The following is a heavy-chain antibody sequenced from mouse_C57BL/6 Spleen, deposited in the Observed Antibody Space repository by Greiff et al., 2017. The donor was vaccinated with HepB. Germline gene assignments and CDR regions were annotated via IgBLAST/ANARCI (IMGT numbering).Heavy chain of an antibody. J-gene: IGHJ4*01. D-gene: IGHD1-1*01. CDR2: IYPGNSDT. Sequence: EVQLQQSGTVLARPGASVKMSCKTSGYTFTRYWMHWVKQRPGQGLEWIGAIYPGNSDTSYNQKFKGKAKLTAVTSASTAYMELSSLTNEDSAVYYCTRWSHYYGSSYDAMDYWGQGTSVTVSS. CDR3: TRWSHYYGSSYDAMDY. V-gene: IGHV1-5*01. CDR1: GYTFTRYW.